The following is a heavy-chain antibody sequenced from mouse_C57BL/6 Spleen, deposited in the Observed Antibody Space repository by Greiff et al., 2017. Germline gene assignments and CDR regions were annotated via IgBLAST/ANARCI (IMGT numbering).Heavy chain of an antibody. V-gene: IGHV1-52*01. CDR3: ARGGLLAAMDY. J-gene: IGHJ4*01. D-gene: IGHD3-1*01. CDR2: IDPSDSET. Sequence: VQLQQPGAELVRPGSSVKLSCKASGYTFTSYWLHWVKQRPIQGLDWIGNIDPSDSETHYTQKFKDKATLTVDKSSSTAYMPRSSLASEDSAVYNGARGGLLAAMDYWGQGTSVAVSS. CDR1: GYTFTSYW.